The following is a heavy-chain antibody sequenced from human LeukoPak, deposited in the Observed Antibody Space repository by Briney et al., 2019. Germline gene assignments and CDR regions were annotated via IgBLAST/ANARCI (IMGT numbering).Heavy chain of an antibody. V-gene: IGHV1-69*04. D-gene: IGHD1-26*01. CDR3: ARDSVETTHQVAYFDY. CDR2: IIPILGIA. Sequence: SVKVSSKDSGGTFISYAISWVPQAPGQGLEWMGRIIPILGIANYAQKFQGRVTITADKSTSTAYMELSSLSSEDTAVDYCARDSVETTHQVAYFDYWGQGTLVTVSS. CDR1: GGTFISYA. J-gene: IGHJ4*02.